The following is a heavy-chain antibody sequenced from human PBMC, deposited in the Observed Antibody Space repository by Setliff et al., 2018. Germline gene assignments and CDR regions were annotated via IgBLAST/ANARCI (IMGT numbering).Heavy chain of an antibody. CDR2: IWDDGVKK. V-gene: IGHV3-33*08. J-gene: IGHJ4*02. D-gene: IGHD2-15*01. CDR1: GFTFSTYR. Sequence: GGSLRLSCAASGFTFSTYRMHWVRQAPGKGLEWVAVIWDDGVKKYHADSVKGRFTISRDNSKNTLYLQMNSLRPEDTSVYYCARTCSGSGCYAGLESWGQGTPVTVS. CDR3: ARTCSGSGCYAGLES.